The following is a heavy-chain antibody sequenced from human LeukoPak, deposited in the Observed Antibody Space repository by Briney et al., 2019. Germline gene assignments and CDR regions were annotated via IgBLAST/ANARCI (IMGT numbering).Heavy chain of an antibody. CDR3: ARGAGQLVTEVFDY. J-gene: IGHJ4*02. V-gene: IGHV1-18*01. D-gene: IGHD6-6*01. CDR2: ISAYNGNT. Sequence: SVKVSCKASGYTFISSGISWVRQAPGQRLEWMGWISAYNGNTNYAQKLQDRVTMTTDTSTSTAYIELRSLRSDDTAVYYCARGAGQLVTEVFDYWGQGTLVTVSS. CDR1: GYTFISSG.